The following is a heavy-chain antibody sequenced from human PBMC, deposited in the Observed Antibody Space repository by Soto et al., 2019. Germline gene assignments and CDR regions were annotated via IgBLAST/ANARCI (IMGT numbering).Heavy chain of an antibody. Sequence: SETLSLTCTVSGGSISSYYWSWIRQPPGKGLEWIGYIYYSGSTNYNPSLKSRVTISVDTSKNQFSLKLSSVTAADTAVYYCARDRRDGYNYYYYYGMEVWGQGTTVTVSS. CDR2: IYYSGST. CDR1: GGSISSYY. CDR3: ARDRRDGYNYYYYYGMEV. J-gene: IGHJ6*02. V-gene: IGHV4-59*01. D-gene: IGHD5-12*01.